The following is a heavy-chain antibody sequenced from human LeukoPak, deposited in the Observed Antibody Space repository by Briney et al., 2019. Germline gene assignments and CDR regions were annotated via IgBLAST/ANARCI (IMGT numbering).Heavy chain of an antibody. J-gene: IGHJ4*02. Sequence: GASVKVPCKASGYTFTTYAMHWVRQAPGQRLEWMGWINAGNGNTKYSQKFQGRVTITRDTSASTAYMELSSLRSEDTAMYYCARDWHGVGDGDFDYWGQGTLVTVSS. V-gene: IGHV1-3*01. CDR2: INAGNGNT. D-gene: IGHD3-10*01. CDR1: GYTFTTYA. CDR3: ARDWHGVGDGDFDY.